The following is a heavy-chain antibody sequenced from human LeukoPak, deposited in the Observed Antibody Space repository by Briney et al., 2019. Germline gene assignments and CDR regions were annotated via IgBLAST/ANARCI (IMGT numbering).Heavy chain of an antibody. J-gene: IGHJ4*02. V-gene: IGHV3-23*01. CDR1: GLTLSSFD. D-gene: IGHD3-3*01. CDR3: AKVDYDFRSGYYFH. CDR2: ISNIGGRT. Sequence: GGSLRLSRADSGLTLSSFDMSWVRQAPGKGLEWVSSISNIGGRTHYADSVKGRFTISRDNSKNMVYLQMNSLRVEDTAVYYCAKVDYDFRSGYYFHWGQGTLVSVSS.